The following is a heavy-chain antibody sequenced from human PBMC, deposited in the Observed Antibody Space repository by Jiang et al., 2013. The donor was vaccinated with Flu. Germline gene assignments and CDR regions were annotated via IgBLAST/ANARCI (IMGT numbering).Heavy chain of an antibody. CDR2: ISYNGRNK. D-gene: IGHD2-21*02. CDR1: GFSFSTYA. V-gene: IGHV3-30*04. Sequence: VQLVESGGGVVHPGRSLRLSCAASGFSFSTYAMHWVRQAPGRGLEWVSVISYNGRNKYIADSVRGRFSISRDNSWNMLYLEMNSLRNEDTALYYCARGDSVTAIGPFDFWGQGTLVTVSS. CDR3: ARGDSVTAIGPFDF. J-gene: IGHJ4*02.